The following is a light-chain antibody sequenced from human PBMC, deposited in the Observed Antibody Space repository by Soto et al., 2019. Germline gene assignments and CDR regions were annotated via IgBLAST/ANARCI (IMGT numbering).Light chain of an antibody. CDR3: SSYTTSGTPVV. CDR2: DVS. CDR1: SSDVGGYKF. V-gene: IGLV2-14*03. J-gene: IGLJ2*01. Sequence: QSALTQPASVSGSPGQSITFSCTGTSSDVGGYKFVSWYQQHPGKAPKLIIYDVSNRPSGVSNRFSGSKSGNTASLTISGLQAEDEADYYCSSYTTSGTPVVFGGGTKVTVL.